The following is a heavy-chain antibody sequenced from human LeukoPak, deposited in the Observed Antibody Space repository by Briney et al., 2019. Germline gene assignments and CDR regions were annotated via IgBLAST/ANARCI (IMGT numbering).Heavy chain of an antibody. CDR3: ARDFKGMTTIDY. CDR1: GGSISSGNYY. J-gene: IGHJ4*02. Sequence: PSETLSLTCPVSGGSISSGNYYWTWIRQPPGKGLEWIGYIYYSGSTYYNPSLKSRVTISVDTSRNQFSLKLNSVTAADTAVYYCARDFKGMTTIDYWGQGTLVTVSS. D-gene: IGHD1-1*01. CDR2: IYYSGST. V-gene: IGHV4-30-4*01.